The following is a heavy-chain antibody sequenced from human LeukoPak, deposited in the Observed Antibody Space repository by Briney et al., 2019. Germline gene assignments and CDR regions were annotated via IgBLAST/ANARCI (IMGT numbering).Heavy chain of an antibody. V-gene: IGHV4-59*01. CDR3: ASLMTTVTTGDY. CDR1: GGSISSYY. D-gene: IGHD4-17*01. Sequence: SETLSLTCTVSGGSISSYYWSWIRQPPGKGLEWIGYIYCSGSTNYNPSLKSRVTMSVDTSKNQFSLNLSFVTAADTAVYYCASLMTTVTTGDYWGQGTLVTVSS. J-gene: IGHJ4*02. CDR2: IYCSGST.